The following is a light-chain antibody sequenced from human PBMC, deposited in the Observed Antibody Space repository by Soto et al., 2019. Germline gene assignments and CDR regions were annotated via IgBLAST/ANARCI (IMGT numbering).Light chain of an antibody. Sequence: DIVMTQSPDSLAVSLGERATINCKSSQSVLYNSDNKNYLAWYQQKPGQPPKLLIYWASTRDSGVPDRFSGSGSGAYFTLTISSLQAEDVAVYYCQQYYTTLTFGGGTKVEIK. J-gene: IGKJ4*01. CDR1: QSVLYNSDNKNY. CDR2: WAS. CDR3: QQYYTTLT. V-gene: IGKV4-1*01.